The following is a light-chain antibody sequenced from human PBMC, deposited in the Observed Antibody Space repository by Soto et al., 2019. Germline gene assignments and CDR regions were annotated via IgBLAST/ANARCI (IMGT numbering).Light chain of an antibody. V-gene: IGKV3-11*01. CDR2: DAS. CDR3: QQRSNWAVT. CDR1: QSVSSY. J-gene: IGKJ5*01. Sequence: EIVLTQSPATLSLSPGERATLSCRASQSVSSYLAWYQQKPGQAPRLLIYDASNRATGIPARFSGSGSGTDLTLTISCLELEDFAVYDCQQRSNWAVTFGQGTRLKIK.